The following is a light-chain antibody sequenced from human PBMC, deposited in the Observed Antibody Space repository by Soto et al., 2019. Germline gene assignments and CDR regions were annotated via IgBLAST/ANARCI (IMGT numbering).Light chain of an antibody. CDR3: QQSYATPRT. CDR2: AAS. CDR1: QTISNY. V-gene: IGKV1-39*01. J-gene: IGKJ1*01. Sequence: DIQMTQSPSSLSASVGDRVTITCRASQTISNYLNWYQQKPGKAPKLLIYAASSLQSGVPSRFSGSGSGTDFTLNSSSLQPEDFATYYCQQSYATPRTFGQGTKVEIK.